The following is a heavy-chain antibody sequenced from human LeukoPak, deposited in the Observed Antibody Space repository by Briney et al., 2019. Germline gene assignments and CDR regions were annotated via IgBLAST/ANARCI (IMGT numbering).Heavy chain of an antibody. CDR2: MSYDGSNK. CDR1: GFTFSSYA. V-gene: IGHV3-30-3*01. Sequence: GGSLRLSCAASGFTFSSYAMHWVRQAPGKGLEWVAVMSYDGSNKYYADSVKGRFTISRDNSKNTLYLQMNSLRAEDTAVYYCARDAAHYDSSGYFDYWGQGTLVTVSS. CDR3: ARDAAHYDSSGYFDY. D-gene: IGHD3-22*01. J-gene: IGHJ4*02.